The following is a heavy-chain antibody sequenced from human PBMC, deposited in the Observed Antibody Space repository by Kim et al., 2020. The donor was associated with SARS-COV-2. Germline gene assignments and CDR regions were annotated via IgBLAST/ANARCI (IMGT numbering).Heavy chain of an antibody. J-gene: IGHJ4*02. CDR3: GRHLNLERLGIFDH. CDR2: ICYSGNT. Sequence: SETLSLTCTVSGGSITSNNSYWAWLRPPPGKGRDWNMCICYSGNTYSNSSRRSRVTTSLATSKNHLSLRRSSVTAADTAVYYCGRHLNLERLGIFDHWGQGTLVTVSS. CDR1: GGSITSNNSY. V-gene: IGHV4-39*01. D-gene: IGHD1-1*01.